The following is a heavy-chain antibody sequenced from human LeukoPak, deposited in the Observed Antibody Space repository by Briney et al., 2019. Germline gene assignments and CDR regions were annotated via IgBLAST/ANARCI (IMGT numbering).Heavy chain of an antibody. D-gene: IGHD3-22*01. V-gene: IGHV1-2*02. Sequence: GASVKVSCKASGYTFTGYYMHWVRQAPGQGLEWMGWINPNSGGTNYAQKFQGRVTMTRDTSISTAYMELSRLRSDDTAVYYCARDRSPRHYYDSSDYHGAADYWGQGTLVTVSS. CDR2: INPNSGGT. CDR3: ARDRSPRHYYDSSDYHGAADY. J-gene: IGHJ4*02. CDR1: GYTFTGYY.